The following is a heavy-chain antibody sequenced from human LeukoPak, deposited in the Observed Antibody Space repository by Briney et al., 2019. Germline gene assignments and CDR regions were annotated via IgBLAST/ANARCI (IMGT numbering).Heavy chain of an antibody. J-gene: IGHJ4*02. CDR2: INPNSGGT. CDR1: GYTFTGYY. D-gene: IGHD5-24*01. CDR3: ARAGGWLQSPFDY. Sequence: GASVKVSCKASGYTFTGYYMHWVRQAPGQGLEWMGWINPNSGGTNYAQKFQGRVTMTRDTSISTAYMELRRLRSDDAAVYYCARAGGWLQSPFDYWGQGTLVTVSS. V-gene: IGHV1-2*02.